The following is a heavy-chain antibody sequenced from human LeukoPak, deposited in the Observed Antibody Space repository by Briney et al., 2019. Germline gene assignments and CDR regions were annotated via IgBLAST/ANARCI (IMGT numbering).Heavy chain of an antibody. CDR2: VYYSET. V-gene: IGHV4-39*07. CDR3: ARVSMGYFDY. Sequence: SETLSLTCTVSGGSISSISYYWGWIRQPPGKGLEWIGTVYYSETYYNPSLKSRVTTSVDTSKNQFSLKLSSVTAADTAVYYCARVSMGYFDYWGQGTLVTVSS. D-gene: IGHD2/OR15-2a*01. J-gene: IGHJ4*02. CDR1: GGSISSISYY.